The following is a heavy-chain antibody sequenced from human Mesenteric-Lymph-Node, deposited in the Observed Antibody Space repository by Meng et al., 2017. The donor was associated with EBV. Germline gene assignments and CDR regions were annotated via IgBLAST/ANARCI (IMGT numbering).Heavy chain of an antibody. CDR2: ITNNGNYI. CDR1: GFAFSSYS. J-gene: IGHJ4*02. D-gene: IGHD4-11*01. Sequence: EGRLVGSGGGLVKPGESLSLSCAASGFAFSSYSMHWVRQAPGKGLEWVSSITNNGNYIYYADSVKGRFIISRDNAKNSLYLQMNSLRADDTAIYYCASPTAIGYWGQGTLVTVSS. CDR3: ASPTAIGY. V-gene: IGHV3-21*01.